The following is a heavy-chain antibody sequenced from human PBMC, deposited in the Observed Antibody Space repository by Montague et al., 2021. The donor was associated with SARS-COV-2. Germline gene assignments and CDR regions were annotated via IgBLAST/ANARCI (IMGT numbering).Heavy chain of an antibody. D-gene: IGHD2-8*02. CDR1: GFTFDDYA. Sequence: SLRLSCAASGFTFDDYAMHWVRQAPGKGLEWVSGISWNSGSIGYADSVKGRFTISRDNAKNSLYLQVNSLRAEDTALYYCALPQVLGFDYWGQGTLVTVSS. V-gene: IGHV3-9*01. CDR3: ALPQVLGFDY. J-gene: IGHJ4*02. CDR2: ISWNSGSI.